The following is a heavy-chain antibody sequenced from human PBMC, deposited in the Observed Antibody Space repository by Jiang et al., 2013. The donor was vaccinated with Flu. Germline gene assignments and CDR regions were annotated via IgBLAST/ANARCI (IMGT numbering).Heavy chain of an antibody. CDR3: ARDYTSGWSWYFDL. CDR1: GGSISSGGYY. Sequence: GSGLVKPSETLSLTCTVSGGSISSGGYYWTWIRQHPGKGLEWIGYIYYSGSTSYNPSLKSRVTISADRSKNQFSLKLTSVTAADTAVYYCARDYTSGWSWYFDLVGPGTLVT. V-gene: IGHV4-31*03. J-gene: IGHJ2*01. D-gene: IGHD6-19*01. CDR2: IYYSGST.